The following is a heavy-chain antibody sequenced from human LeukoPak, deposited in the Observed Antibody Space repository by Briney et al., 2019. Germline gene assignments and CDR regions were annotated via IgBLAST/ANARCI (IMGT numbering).Heavy chain of an antibody. J-gene: IGHJ4*02. V-gene: IGHV3-30-3*01. CDR3: ARDYWWNYDY. D-gene: IGHD1-7*01. CDR1: GFTFSDYA. CDR2: ISKDGSDK. Sequence: GGSLRLSCAASGFTFSDYAMHWVRQAPGKGLEWVAVISKDGSDKYYPGSVRGRFTISRDNSKNTIYLQMDSLRAEDTAIYYCARDYWWNYDYWGQGTLVTVST.